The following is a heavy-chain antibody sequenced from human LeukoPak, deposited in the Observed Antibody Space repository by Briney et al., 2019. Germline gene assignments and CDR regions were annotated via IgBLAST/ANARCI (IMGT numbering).Heavy chain of an antibody. V-gene: IGHV4-39*07. CDR2: IYHSGST. CDR3: VRSSGYNYYFYYMDV. Sequence: KSSETLSLTCTVSGGSISSSSYYWGWIRQPPGKGLEWIGSIYHSGSTYYKPSLKSRVTLSLDTSKNQFSLKLSSVTAADTAVYYCVRSSGYNYYFYYMDVWGKGTTVTVSS. J-gene: IGHJ6*03. D-gene: IGHD5-12*01. CDR1: GGSISSSSYY.